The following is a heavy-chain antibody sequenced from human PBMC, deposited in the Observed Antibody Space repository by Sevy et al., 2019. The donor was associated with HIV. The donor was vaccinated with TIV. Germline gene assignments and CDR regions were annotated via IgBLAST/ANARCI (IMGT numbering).Heavy chain of an antibody. D-gene: IGHD2-2*01. V-gene: IGHV4-34*01. CDR1: GGSFSGDY. CDR3: ARHCSGTSCSHAFDI. CDR2: INHSGST. Sequence: SETLSLTCAVYGGSFSGDYWSWIRQPPGKGLEWIGEINHSGSTNYNPSLKSGVTISVDTSKHHFSLKLSSVTAADTAVYYCARHCSGTSCSHAFDIWGQGTVVTVSS. J-gene: IGHJ3*02.